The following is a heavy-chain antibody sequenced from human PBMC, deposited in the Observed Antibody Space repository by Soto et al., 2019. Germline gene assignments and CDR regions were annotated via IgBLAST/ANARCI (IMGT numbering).Heavy chain of an antibody. D-gene: IGHD3-10*01. CDR2: ISDDGSRA. CDR3: TKGPRPGSVGRGAF. Sequence: EVQLVESGGDLVQPGGSLRLSCTASGFTFSMYWMHWVRQVPGKGPEWVTRISDDGSRADYADSVKGRFTISRDNAKNTLYLEMHVLRADDTAVYYCTKGPRPGSVGRGAFWGQGTPVTVSS. J-gene: IGHJ4*02. CDR1: GFTFSMYW. V-gene: IGHV3-74*01.